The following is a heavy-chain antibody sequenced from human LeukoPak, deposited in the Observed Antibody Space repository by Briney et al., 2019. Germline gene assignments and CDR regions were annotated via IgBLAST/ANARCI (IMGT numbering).Heavy chain of an antibody. Sequence: PGGSLRLSCAASGFTFDDYAMHWVRQAPGKGLEWVSGISWNSGSIGYADSVKGRFTISRDNAKNSLYLQMNSLRAEDTALYYCAKDIGEMATTQPGRFDYWGQGTLVTVSS. V-gene: IGHV3-9*01. CDR3: AKDIGEMATTQPGRFDY. CDR2: ISWNSGSI. CDR1: GFTFDDYA. J-gene: IGHJ4*02. D-gene: IGHD5-24*01.